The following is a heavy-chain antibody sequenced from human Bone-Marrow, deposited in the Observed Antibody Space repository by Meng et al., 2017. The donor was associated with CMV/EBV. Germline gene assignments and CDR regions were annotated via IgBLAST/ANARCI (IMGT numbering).Heavy chain of an antibody. J-gene: IGHJ4*02. V-gene: IGHV3-23*03. Sequence: GESLKISCAASGFTVSSNYMSWVRQAPGKGLEWVSVIYSGGSSTYYADAVKRRFTISRDNSKNTLYLQMNSLRAEDTAVYYGAKGVYHLPGELDYWGQGTLVTVSS. CDR1: GFTVSSNY. CDR3: AKGVYHLPGELDY. CDR2: IYSGGSST. D-gene: IGHD1-26*01.